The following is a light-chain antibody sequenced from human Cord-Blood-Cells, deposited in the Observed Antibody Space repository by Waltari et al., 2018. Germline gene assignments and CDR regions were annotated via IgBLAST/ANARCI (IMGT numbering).Light chain of an antibody. Sequence: EIVLTQSPGTLSLSPGESATLSCRASQSVSSSYLAWCQQKPGQAPRLLIYGASSRATGIPDRFSGSGSGTDFTLTISRLEPEDFAVYYCQQYGSSPGTFGQGTRLEIK. CDR3: QQYGSSPGT. J-gene: IGKJ5*01. CDR2: GAS. V-gene: IGKV3-20*01. CDR1: QSVSSSY.